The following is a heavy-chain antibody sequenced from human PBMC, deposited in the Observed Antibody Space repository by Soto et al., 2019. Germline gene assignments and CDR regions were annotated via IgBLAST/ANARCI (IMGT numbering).Heavy chain of an antibody. V-gene: IGHV3-21*01. D-gene: IGHD3-10*01. CDR2: ISSSSSYI. J-gene: IGHJ6*03. CDR1: GFTFSSYS. CDR3: ARIHKWFGEWYYMDV. Sequence: GSLRLSCAASGFTFSSYSMNWVRQAPGKGLEWVSSISSSSSYIYYADSVKGRFTISRDNAKNSLYLQMNSLRAEDTAVYYCARIHKWFGEWYYMDVWGKGTTVTVSS.